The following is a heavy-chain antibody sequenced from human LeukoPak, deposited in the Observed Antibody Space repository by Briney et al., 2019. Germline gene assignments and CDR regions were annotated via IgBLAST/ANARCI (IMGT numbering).Heavy chain of an antibody. Sequence: SETLTLTCAVYGGSFSGYYWSWIRQPPGKGLEWIGYIYYSGSTYYNPSLKSRVTISVDTSKNQFSLKLSSVTAADTAVYYCARGRENYYDSSGWYFDLWGRGTLVTVSS. CDR3: ARGRENYYDSSGWYFDL. D-gene: IGHD3-22*01. V-gene: IGHV4-34*09. CDR2: IYYSGST. J-gene: IGHJ2*01. CDR1: GGSFSGYY.